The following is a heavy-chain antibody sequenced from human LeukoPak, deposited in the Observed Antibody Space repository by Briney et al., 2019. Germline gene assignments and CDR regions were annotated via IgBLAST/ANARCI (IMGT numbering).Heavy chain of an antibody. Sequence: EASVKVSCKASGYTFTDYYIHWVRQAPGQGLEWMGWINPNSGATNYAQKFQGRVTMTRDTSISTAYMELSRLRSDDTAVYYCASYGSSGWSSWGGSIDYWGQGTLVTVSS. CDR3: ASYGSSGWSSWGGSIDY. CDR1: GYTFTDYY. CDR2: INPNSGAT. J-gene: IGHJ4*02. D-gene: IGHD6-19*01. V-gene: IGHV1-2*02.